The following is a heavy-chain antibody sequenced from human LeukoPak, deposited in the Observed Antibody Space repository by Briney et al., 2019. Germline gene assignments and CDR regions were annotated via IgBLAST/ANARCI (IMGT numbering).Heavy chain of an antibody. Sequence: SETLSLTCAVYGGSFSGYYWSWIRQPPGKGLEWIGEINHSGSTNYNPSLKSRVSISIDTSKNHLSLKLSSVTAADTAVYYCARGRVSVTGYYFAMDVWGQGTTVTVSS. CDR2: INHSGST. J-gene: IGHJ6*02. CDR1: GGSFSGYY. V-gene: IGHV4-34*01. D-gene: IGHD2-21*02. CDR3: ARGRVSVTGYYFAMDV.